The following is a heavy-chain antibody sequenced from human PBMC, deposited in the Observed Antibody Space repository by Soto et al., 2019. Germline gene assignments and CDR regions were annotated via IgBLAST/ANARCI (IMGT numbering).Heavy chain of an antibody. Sequence: QVRLVQSGAEVKEPGDSVRVSCEASGYTFTAYHIHWVRQAPGQGLEWMGWINPKFGDTGYAQDFQGRVSMTSDMSIRTVYMELSSLTSDDTAIYYCARNMDYYYGRGSGNGHGVWGQGTTVTVCS. CDR2: INPKFGDT. V-gene: IGHV1-2*02. J-gene: IGHJ6*02. D-gene: IGHD3-10*02. CDR3: ARNMDYYYGRGSGNGHGV. CDR1: GYTFTAYH.